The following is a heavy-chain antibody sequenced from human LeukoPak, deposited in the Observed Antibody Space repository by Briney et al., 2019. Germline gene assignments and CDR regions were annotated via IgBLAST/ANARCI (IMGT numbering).Heavy chain of an antibody. D-gene: IGHD3-3*01. CDR3: ARSRGTIFGVVYYFDY. J-gene: IGHJ4*02. CDR1: GYTFTSYY. CDR2: INPNSGGT. Sequence: GASVKVSCKASGYTFTSYYMHWVRQAPGQGLEWMGWINPNSGGTNYAQKFQGRVTMTRDTSISTAYMELSRLRSDDTAVYYCARSRGTIFGVVYYFDYWGQGTLVTVSS. V-gene: IGHV1-2*02.